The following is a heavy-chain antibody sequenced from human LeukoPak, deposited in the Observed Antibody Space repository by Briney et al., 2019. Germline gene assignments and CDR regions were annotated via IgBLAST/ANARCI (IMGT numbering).Heavy chain of an antibody. Sequence: GRSLRLSCAASGFTFSSYAMHWVRQAPGKELEWVAVISYDGSNKYYADSVKGRFTISRDNSKNTLYLQMNSLRAEDTAVYYCARGGDILTGYYNPFDYWGQGTLVTVSS. V-gene: IGHV3-30-3*01. D-gene: IGHD3-9*01. J-gene: IGHJ4*02. CDR3: ARGGDILTGYYNPFDY. CDR2: ISYDGSNK. CDR1: GFTFSSYA.